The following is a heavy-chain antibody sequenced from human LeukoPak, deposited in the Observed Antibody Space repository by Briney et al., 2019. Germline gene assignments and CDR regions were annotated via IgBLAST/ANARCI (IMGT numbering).Heavy chain of an antibody. Sequence: GGSLRLSCAASGFIFCDYYMSWIRQAPGKGLEWVSFISDNGSTIYYADSVKGRFTISRDNAKNSLYLQMNSLRAEDTAVYYCARLLRYQLLSEERDYWGQGTLVTVSS. CDR3: ARLLRYQLLSEERDY. CDR1: GFIFCDYY. V-gene: IGHV3-11*04. D-gene: IGHD2-2*01. CDR2: ISDNGSTI. J-gene: IGHJ4*02.